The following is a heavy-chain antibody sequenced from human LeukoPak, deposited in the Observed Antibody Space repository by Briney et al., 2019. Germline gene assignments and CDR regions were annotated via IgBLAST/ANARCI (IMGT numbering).Heavy chain of an antibody. J-gene: IGHJ1*01. CDR2: MNPNSGNT. V-gene: IGHV1-8*01. CDR1: GYTFTSYD. CDR3: ATEGAYCSSTSCYKYFQH. D-gene: IGHD2-2*02. Sequence: GASVKVSCKASGYTFTSYDINWVRQATGQGLEWMGWMNPNSGNTGYAQKFQGRVTMTEDTSTDTAYMELSSLRSEDTAVYSCATEGAYCSSTSCYKYFQHWGQGTLVTVSS.